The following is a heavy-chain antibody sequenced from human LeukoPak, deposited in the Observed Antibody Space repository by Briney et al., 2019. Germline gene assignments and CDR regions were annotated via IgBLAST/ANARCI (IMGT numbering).Heavy chain of an antibody. D-gene: IGHD6-19*01. V-gene: IGHV3-23*01. CDR1: GFTFSTYA. CDR2: ISGSGGNT. CDR3: STGYSSVREGYDY. Sequence: PGGSLRLSCAASGFTFSTYAMSWVRQAPGKGLEWVSVISGSGGNTYYADSVKGRFTISRDNSKNTLYLQMNTLRAEDMAIYYCSTGYSSVREGYDYWGQGSLVTASS. J-gene: IGHJ4*02.